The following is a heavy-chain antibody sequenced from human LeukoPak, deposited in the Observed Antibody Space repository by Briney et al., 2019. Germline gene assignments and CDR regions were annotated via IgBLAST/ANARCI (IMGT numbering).Heavy chain of an antibody. V-gene: IGHV4-30-2*01. D-gene: IGHD4-17*01. Sequence: SETLSLTCAVSGGSISSGGYSWSWIRQPPGKGLEWIGYIYHSGSTYYNPSLKSRVTISVDRSKNQFSLKLSSVTAADTAVYYCARVALDYGDSTIYGMDVWGKGTTVTVSS. CDR1: GGSISSGGYS. CDR3: ARVALDYGDSTIYGMDV. CDR2: IYHSGST. J-gene: IGHJ6*04.